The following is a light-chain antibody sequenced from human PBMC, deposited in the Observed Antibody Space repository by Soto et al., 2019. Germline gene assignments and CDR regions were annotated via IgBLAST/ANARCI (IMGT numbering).Light chain of an antibody. CDR3: QRYNNCVQT. J-gene: IGKJ1*01. CDR1: QRIYSN. V-gene: IGKV3-15*01. Sequence: DIVMTQSPATLSVSPGEGATISCRASQRIYSNLAWYQQKPAKAPRLLIYGVSTRASGTPARFSGSGSGTEFTLTISSVQSEDFAVYYCQRYNNCVQTFGQGTKVDIK. CDR2: GVS.